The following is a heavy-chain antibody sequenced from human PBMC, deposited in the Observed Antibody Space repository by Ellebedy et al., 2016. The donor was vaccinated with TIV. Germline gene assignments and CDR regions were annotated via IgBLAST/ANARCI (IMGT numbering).Heavy chain of an antibody. Sequence: LRLSCTVSGGSISSGGYYWSWIRQHPGKGLEWIGYIYYSGSTYYNPSLKSRVTISVDTSKNQFSLKLSSVTAADTAVYYCARVDADAFDIWGQGTMVTVSS. J-gene: IGHJ3*02. D-gene: IGHD2-15*01. CDR2: IYYSGST. CDR3: ARVDADAFDI. V-gene: IGHV4-31*03. CDR1: GGSISSGGYY.